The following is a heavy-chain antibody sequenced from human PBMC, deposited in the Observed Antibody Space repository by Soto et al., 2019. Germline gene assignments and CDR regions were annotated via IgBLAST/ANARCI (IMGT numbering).Heavy chain of an antibody. V-gene: IGHV1-2*04. Sequence: QVQLVQSGAEVKKPGASVKVSCKASGYTFTGYYMHWVRQAPGQGLEWMGWINPNSGGTNYAQKFQGWVTMTRDTSISTAYMELSRLRSDDTAVHYCARNYDILPGQYGMDVWGQGTTVTVSS. CDR1: GYTFTGYY. CDR3: ARNYDILPGQYGMDV. D-gene: IGHD3-9*01. J-gene: IGHJ6*02. CDR2: INPNSGGT.